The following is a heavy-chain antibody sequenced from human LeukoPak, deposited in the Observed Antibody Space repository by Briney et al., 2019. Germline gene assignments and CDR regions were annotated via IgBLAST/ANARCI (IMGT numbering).Heavy chain of an antibody. J-gene: IGHJ4*02. D-gene: IGHD4-17*01. CDR2: ISGSGGST. V-gene: IGHV3-23*01. Sequence: GGSLRLSCAASGFTFSSYAMSWVRQAPGKGLEWVSAISGSGGSTYYADSVKGRFTISRDNPKNTLYLQMNSLRAEDTAVYYCAKNVGYGDYFDYWGQGTLVTVSS. CDR3: AKNVGYGDYFDY. CDR1: GFTFSSYA.